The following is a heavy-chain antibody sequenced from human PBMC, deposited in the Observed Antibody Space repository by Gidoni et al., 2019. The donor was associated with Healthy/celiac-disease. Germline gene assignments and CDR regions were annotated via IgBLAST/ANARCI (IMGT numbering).Heavy chain of an antibody. V-gene: IGHV4-34*01. CDR2: INHSGST. D-gene: IGHD6-19*01. Sequence: YGGSFSVYYWRWIRQPPGKGLEWIGEINHSGSTNYNPSLKTPATISVDTPKNQFSLKLRPVTAADTAVYYCARGTTRYSSGRYGARGWLDHWGQGTLVTVSS. J-gene: IGHJ5*02. CDR1: GGSFSVYY. CDR3: ARGTTRYSSGRYGARGWLDH.